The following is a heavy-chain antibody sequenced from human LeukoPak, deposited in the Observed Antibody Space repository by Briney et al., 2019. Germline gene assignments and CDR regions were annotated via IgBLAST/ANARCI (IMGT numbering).Heavy chain of an antibody. V-gene: IGHV3-33*01. D-gene: IGHD1-7*01. Sequence: PGGSLRLSCAASGFTFSNHGMHWVRQAPGKGLQWVALIWYDGSNRYHAEYVEGRFTVSRDNSKNTLYLQMNTLRVEDTAVYFCARTVSIGTNYRDYGMDVWGQGTTVTVSS. CDR1: GFTFSNHG. CDR2: IWYDGSNR. J-gene: IGHJ6*02. CDR3: ARTVSIGTNYRDYGMDV.